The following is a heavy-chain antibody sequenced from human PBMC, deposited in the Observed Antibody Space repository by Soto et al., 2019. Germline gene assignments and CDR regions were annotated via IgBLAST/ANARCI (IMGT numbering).Heavy chain of an antibody. Sequence: SQTLSLTCVISGDSVTGNTAGWNWIRQSPSRGLEWLGRTYYRSKWYYDYAGSVKGRMTINPDTSRNQFSLQLNSVSAEDTAVYYCDSGMFMRGDYYVNVWRQGHTVTVCS. J-gene: IGHJ6*02. CDR2: TYYRSKWYY. CDR1: GDSVTGNTAG. CDR3: DSGMFMRGDYYVNV. D-gene: IGHD3-10*02. V-gene: IGHV6-1*01.